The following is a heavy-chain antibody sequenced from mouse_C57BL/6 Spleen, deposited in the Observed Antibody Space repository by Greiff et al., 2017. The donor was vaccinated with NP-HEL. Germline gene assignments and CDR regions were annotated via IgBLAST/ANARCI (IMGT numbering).Heavy chain of an antibody. Sequence: QVQLQQPGAELVKPGASVKVSCKASGYTFTSYWMHWVKQRPGQGLEWIGRIHPSDSDTNYNQKFKGKATLTVDKSSSTAYMQLSSLTSEDSAVYYCAIAYDYLYYYAMDYWGQGTSVTVSS. V-gene: IGHV1-74*01. D-gene: IGHD2-4*01. CDR3: AIAYDYLYYYAMDY. CDR1: GYTFTSYW. CDR2: IHPSDSDT. J-gene: IGHJ4*01.